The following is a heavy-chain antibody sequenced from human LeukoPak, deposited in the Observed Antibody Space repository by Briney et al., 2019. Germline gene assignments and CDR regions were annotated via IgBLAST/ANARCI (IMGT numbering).Heavy chain of an antibody. CDR2: INHSGST. V-gene: IGHV4-34*01. D-gene: IGHD6-13*01. J-gene: IGHJ4*02. Sequence: SETLSLTCAVYGGSFSGYYWSWIRQPPGKGLEWIGEINHSGSTNYNPSLKSRVTMSVDTSKNQFSLKLSSVTAADTAVYYCARAYSSSWYSGEYYFDYWGQGTLVTVSS. CDR1: GGSFSGYY. CDR3: ARAYSSSWYSGEYYFDY.